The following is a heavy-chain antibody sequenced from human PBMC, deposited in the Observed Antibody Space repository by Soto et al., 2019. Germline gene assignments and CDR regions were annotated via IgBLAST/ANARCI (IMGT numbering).Heavy chain of an antibody. V-gene: IGHV1-3*01. J-gene: IGHJ4*02. Sequence: VQLVQSGAEVKKPGASVKVYCTASGYTFTSSAMHWVRQAPGQRLEWMGWIKAGNGNTKYSQKFQGRVTINRDTSASTAYMELSSLRSEDTAVYYFARDGDRPWYFDSWGQGTLVTVSS. CDR3: ARDGDRPWYFDS. D-gene: IGHD3-22*01. CDR1: GYTFTSSA. CDR2: IKAGNGNT.